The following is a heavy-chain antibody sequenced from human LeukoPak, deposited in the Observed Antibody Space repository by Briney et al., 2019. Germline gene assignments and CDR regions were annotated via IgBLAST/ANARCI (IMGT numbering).Heavy chain of an antibody. V-gene: IGHV3-21*01. CDR2: ISSMSSQI. CDR3: ARARCSSTSCSYYFDY. D-gene: IGHD2-2*01. J-gene: IGHJ4*02. Sequence: GGSLRLSCAASGLTFSSYSMNWVRQAPGKGLEGVSSISSMSSQIYQADSVKGRFTISRDNAKNSLYLQMNSLRAEDTAVYFCARARCSSTSCSYYFDYWGQGTLVTVSS. CDR1: GLTFSSYS.